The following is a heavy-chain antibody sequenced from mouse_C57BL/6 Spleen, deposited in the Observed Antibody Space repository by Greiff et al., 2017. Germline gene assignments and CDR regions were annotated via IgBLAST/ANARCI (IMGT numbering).Heavy chain of an antibody. CDR2: INPNYGTT. J-gene: IGHJ4*01. D-gene: IGHD2-5*01. CDR3: ARGEEYYSNYEGGYAMDY. CDR1: GYSFTDYN. Sequence: EVQLQQSGPELVKPGASVKISCKASGYSFTDYNMNWVKQSNGKSLEWIGVINPNYGTTSYNQKFKGKATLTVDQSSSTAYMQLNSLTSEDSAVYYCARGEEYYSNYEGGYAMDYWGQGTSVTVSS. V-gene: IGHV1-39*01.